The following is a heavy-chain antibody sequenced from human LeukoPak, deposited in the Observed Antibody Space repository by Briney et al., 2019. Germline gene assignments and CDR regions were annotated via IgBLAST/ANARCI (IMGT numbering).Heavy chain of an antibody. D-gene: IGHD6-13*01. CDR2: MNPKSGNT. CDR3: ASGIYSSSCYFQH. V-gene: IGHV1-8*01. J-gene: IGHJ1*01. Sequence: ASVKVSCKASGYTFTSYDINWGRQATGQGLEWMGWMNPKSGNTGYAQKFQGRVTMTRNTSISTAYMELSSLRSEDTAVYYCASGIYSSSCYFQHWGQGTLVTVSS. CDR1: GYTFTSYD.